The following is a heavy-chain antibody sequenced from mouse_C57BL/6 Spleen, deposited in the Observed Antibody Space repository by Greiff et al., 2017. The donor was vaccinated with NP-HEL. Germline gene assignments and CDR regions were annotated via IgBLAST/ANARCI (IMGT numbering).Heavy chain of an antibody. Sequence: DVQLVESGGGLVQPGGSLSLSCAASGFTFTDYYMSWVRQPPGKALEWLGFIRNKANGYTTEYSASVKGRFTISRDNSQSILYLQMNALRAEDSATYYCARASQATGWFAYWGQGTLVTVSA. CDR1: GFTFTDYY. D-gene: IGHD3-2*02. J-gene: IGHJ3*01. CDR2: IRNKANGYTT. V-gene: IGHV7-3*01. CDR3: ARASQATGWFAY.